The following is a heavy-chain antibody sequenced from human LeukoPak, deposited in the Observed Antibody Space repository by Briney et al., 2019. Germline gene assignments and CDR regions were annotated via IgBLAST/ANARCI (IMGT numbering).Heavy chain of an antibody. D-gene: IGHD4-17*01. CDR2: ISYDGSHK. CDR3: AKGLRSDYGDYGPLFDY. V-gene: IGHV3-30*18. Sequence: GGSLRLSCAASGFTFTTYVMHWVRQAPGKGLEWVAVISYDGSHKYYADSVKGRFTISRDNSKNTLCLQMNSLRPEDTAVYYCAKGLRSDYGDYGPLFDYWGQGTLVTVSS. J-gene: IGHJ4*02. CDR1: GFTFTTYV.